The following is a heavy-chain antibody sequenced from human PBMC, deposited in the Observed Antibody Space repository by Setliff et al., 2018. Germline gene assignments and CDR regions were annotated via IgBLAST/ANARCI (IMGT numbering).Heavy chain of an antibody. V-gene: IGHV4-39*01. CDR3: ASRRTGPGGWFDY. J-gene: IGHJ5*01. D-gene: IGHD1-26*01. CDR2: IHYSGST. CDR1: GGSISSGSYY. Sequence: SETLSLTCTVSGGSISSGSYYWGWIRQPPRKGLEWIGSIHYSGSTYYNPSLKSRVTMSLDRSRNQFSLTLNSMTAADTAIYYCASRRTGPGGWFDYWGQGTLVTVSS.